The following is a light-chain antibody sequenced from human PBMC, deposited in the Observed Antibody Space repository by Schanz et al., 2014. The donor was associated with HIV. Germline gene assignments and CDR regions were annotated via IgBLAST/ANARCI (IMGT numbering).Light chain of an antibody. J-gene: IGLJ3*02. V-gene: IGLV2-14*03. CDR1: SSDVGYSYY. Sequence: QSALTQPASVSGSPGQSITISCSGASSDVGYSYYVSWYQQQPGRPPKLLIYDVSHRPSGISDRFSGSKSGNTTSLTISGLQAEGEADYYCGSCSTTNTCTFGGGTKLTV. CDR2: DVS. CDR3: GSCSTTNTCT.